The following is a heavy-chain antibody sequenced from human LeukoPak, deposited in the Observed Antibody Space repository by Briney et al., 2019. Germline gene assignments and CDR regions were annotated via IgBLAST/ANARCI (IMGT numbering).Heavy chain of an antibody. J-gene: IGHJ4*02. V-gene: IGHV4-31*03. CDR1: VGSMGTYY. CDR2: IYYSGST. CDR3: ARERSGSPFDY. D-gene: IGHD1-26*01. Sequence: SETLSLTCTVSVGSMGTYYWSWIRQHPGKGLEWIGYIYYSGSTYYNPSLKSRVTISVDTSKNQFSLKLSSVTAADTAVYYCARERSGSPFDYWGQGTLVTVSS.